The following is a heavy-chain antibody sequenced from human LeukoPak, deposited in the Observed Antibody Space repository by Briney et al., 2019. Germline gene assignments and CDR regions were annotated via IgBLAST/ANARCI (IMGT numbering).Heavy chain of an antibody. Sequence: GGSLRLSCAASGFIFSDHYMDWVRQAPGKGLEWVARSKNKGQSFLTEYAASVKGRFIILRDDSRNSVFLQMNSLRAEDTAVYYCAREPSYHLILGGGKNWGQGTLVTVSS. V-gene: IGHV3-72*01. CDR2: SKNKGQSFLT. CDR1: GFIFSDHY. J-gene: IGHJ4*01. D-gene: IGHD3-16*01. CDR3: AREPSYHLILGGGKN.